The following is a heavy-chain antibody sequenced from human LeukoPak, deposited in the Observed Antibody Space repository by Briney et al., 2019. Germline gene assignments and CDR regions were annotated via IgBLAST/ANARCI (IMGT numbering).Heavy chain of an antibody. CDR1: GGSISSYY. CDR3: ARASVDTAMGFWGRGSGEFDY. V-gene: IGHV4-59*01. Sequence: PSETLSLTCTVSGGSISSYYWSWIRQPPGKGLEWIGYIYYSGSTNYNPSLKSRVTISVDTSKNQFSLKLSSVTAADTAVYYCARASVDTAMGFWGRGSGEFDYWGQGTLVTVSS. J-gene: IGHJ4*02. CDR2: IYYSGST. D-gene: IGHD5-18*01.